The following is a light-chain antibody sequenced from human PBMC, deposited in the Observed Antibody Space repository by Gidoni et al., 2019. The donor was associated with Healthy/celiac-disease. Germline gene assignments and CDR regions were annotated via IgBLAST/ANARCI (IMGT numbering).Light chain of an antibody. CDR3: QQYNNWPPVYT. CDR1: QSVSSN. V-gene: IGKV3-15*01. J-gene: IGKJ2*01. CDR2: GAS. Sequence: ELVMTKSPATLSVSPGERATLSCRASQSVSSNLAWYQQKPGQAPRLLIYGASTRATGIPARFSGSRSGTEFTLTISSLQSEDFAVYYCQQYNNWPPVYTFGQGTKLEIK.